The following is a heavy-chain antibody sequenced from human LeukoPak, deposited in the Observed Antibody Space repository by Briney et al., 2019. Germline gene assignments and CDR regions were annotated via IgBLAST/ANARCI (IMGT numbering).Heavy chain of an antibody. Sequence: SVKVSCKASGGTFSSYAISWVRQAPGQGLEWMGGIIPIFGTANYAQKFQGRVTITADESTSTAYMELSSLRSEDTAVYYCARDSSSWYGFDYWGQGTLVTVSS. CDR2: IIPIFGTA. CDR1: GGTFSSYA. V-gene: IGHV1-69*13. D-gene: IGHD6-13*01. J-gene: IGHJ4*02. CDR3: ARDSSSWYGFDY.